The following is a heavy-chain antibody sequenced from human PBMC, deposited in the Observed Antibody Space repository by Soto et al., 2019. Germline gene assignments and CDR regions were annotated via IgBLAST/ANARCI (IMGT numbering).Heavy chain of an antibody. V-gene: IGHV3-23*01. CDR3: AKDFLFAAVGSVPFFSDY. D-gene: IGHD3-16*01. Sequence: PGGSLRHSCATSGLTFKTYAMSWVRQATGKGLEWVSGISPSGSDTYYADSVKGRFTISRDESKNTLYLHMNSLRAEDTALYYCAKDFLFAAVGSVPFFSDYWGQGTRVTVSS. CDR2: ISPSGSDT. CDR1: GLTFKTYA. J-gene: IGHJ4*02.